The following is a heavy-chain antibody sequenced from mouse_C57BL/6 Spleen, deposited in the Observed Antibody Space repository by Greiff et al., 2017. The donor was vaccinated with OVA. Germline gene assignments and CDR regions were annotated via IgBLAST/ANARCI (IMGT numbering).Heavy chain of an antibody. J-gene: IGHJ4*01. CDR3: ARSDGYYVGAMDY. D-gene: IGHD2-3*01. CDR2: INPNNGGT. CDR1: GYTFTDYN. V-gene: IGHV1-22*01. Sequence: EVHLVESGPELVKPGASVKMSCKASGYTFTDYNMHWVKQSHGKSLEWIGYINPNNGGTSYNQKFKGKATLTVNKSSSTAYMELRSLTSEDSAVYYCARSDGYYVGAMDYWGQGTSVTVSS.